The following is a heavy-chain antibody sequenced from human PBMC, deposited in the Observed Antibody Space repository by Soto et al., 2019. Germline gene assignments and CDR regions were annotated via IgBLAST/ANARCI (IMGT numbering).Heavy chain of an antibody. CDR3: ARGIGSSISYYYYGMDV. Sequence: PGESLKISCAASGFTFSSYGMHWVRQAPGKGLEWVAVISYDGSNKYYSDSVKGRFTISRDNSKNTLYLQMNSLRAEDTAVYYCARGIGSSISYYYYGMDVWGQGTTVTFSS. J-gene: IGHJ6*02. D-gene: IGHD6-25*01. V-gene: IGHV3-30*03. CDR1: GFTFSSYG. CDR2: ISYDGSNK.